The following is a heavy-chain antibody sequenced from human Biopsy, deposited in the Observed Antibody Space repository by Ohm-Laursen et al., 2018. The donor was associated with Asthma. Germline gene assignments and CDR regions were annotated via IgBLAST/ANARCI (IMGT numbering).Heavy chain of an antibody. CDR1: GFTFGDYW. CDR3: ARTFHFWSPYHAEHYQL. CDR2: IKHDGSEK. D-gene: IGHD3-3*02. V-gene: IGHV3-7*01. J-gene: IGHJ1*01. Sequence: SLRLSCAASGFTFGDYWMSWVRQVPGKGLEWVANIKHDGSEKNHADSLKGRFTIPRDNAKNSLYLQMNSLRAEDTAVYYCARTFHFWSPYHAEHYQLWGQGTLVTVSS.